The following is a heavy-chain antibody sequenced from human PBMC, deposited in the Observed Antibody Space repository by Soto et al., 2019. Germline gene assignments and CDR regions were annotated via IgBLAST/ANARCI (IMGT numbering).Heavy chain of an antibody. D-gene: IGHD3-10*01. V-gene: IGHV4-34*01. Sequence: QVQLQQWGAGLLKPSETLSLTCAVYGGSFSGYYWSWIRQPPGKGLEWIGEINHSGSTNYNPSLKSRVTISVDTSKNQFSQKLSSVTAADTAVYYCASGGHYGSHYYYYGMDVWGQGTTVTVSS. CDR2: INHSGST. CDR1: GGSFSGYY. J-gene: IGHJ6*02. CDR3: ASGGHYGSHYYYYGMDV.